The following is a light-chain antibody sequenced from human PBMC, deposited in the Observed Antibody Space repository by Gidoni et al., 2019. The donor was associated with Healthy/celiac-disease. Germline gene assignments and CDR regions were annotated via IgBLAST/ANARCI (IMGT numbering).Light chain of an antibody. CDR1: QSVSSY. V-gene: IGKV3-11*01. CDR3: QQRSNWPPYMYT. Sequence: EIVLTQSPATLSLSPGERATLSCRASQSVSSYLAWYQQKPGQAPRLLIYDASNRATGIPARFSGSGSGTDFTLTISSLEPEDFAVYYCQQRSNWPPYMYTFXQGTKLEIK. J-gene: IGKJ2*01. CDR2: DAS.